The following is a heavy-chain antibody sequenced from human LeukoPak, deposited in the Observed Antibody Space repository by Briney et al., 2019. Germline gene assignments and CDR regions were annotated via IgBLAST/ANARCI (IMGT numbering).Heavy chain of an antibody. J-gene: IGHJ4*02. CDR3: VRDGPSKVPFDY. D-gene: IGHD4-11*01. CDR2: ISTTSSYI. Sequence: GGSLSLSCAASGFIFSSFNMNWVRQAPGKGLEWVSSISTTSSYIYYSDSVKGRFTISRDNAKNSLDLQMNSLRADDTAVYFCVRDGPSKVPFDYWGPGILVTVSS. V-gene: IGHV3-21*01. CDR1: GFIFSSFN.